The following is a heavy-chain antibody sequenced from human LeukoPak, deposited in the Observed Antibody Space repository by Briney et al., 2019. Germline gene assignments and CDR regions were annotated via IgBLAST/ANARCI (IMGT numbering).Heavy chain of an antibody. CDR1: GFTFSDYY. D-gene: IGHD3-9*01. V-gene: IGHV3-11*03. Sequence: GGSLRLSCAASGFTFSDYYMSWIRQAPGKGLEWASYISSSSSYTNYADSVKGRFTISRDNAKNSLYLQMNSLRAEDTAVYYCARQGYDILTGYSFDYWGQGTLVTVSS. CDR3: ARQGYDILTGYSFDY. CDR2: ISSSSSYT. J-gene: IGHJ4*02.